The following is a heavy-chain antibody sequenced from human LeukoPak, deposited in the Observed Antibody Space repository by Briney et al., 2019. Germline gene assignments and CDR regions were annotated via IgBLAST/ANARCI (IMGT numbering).Heavy chain of an antibody. CDR3: ARDESGGYYVY. CDR1: GFTFSNYW. Sequence: PGGSLSLSCAVSGFTFSNYWMRWVRQAPGRGREWVANIKQAGSMTQYAASVRGRFTISRDNAKSSVYLQMSSLKAEASAIYYCARDESGGYYVYWGQGTLVTVSS. V-gene: IGHV3-7*01. D-gene: IGHD4-23*01. CDR2: IKQAGSMT. J-gene: IGHJ4*02.